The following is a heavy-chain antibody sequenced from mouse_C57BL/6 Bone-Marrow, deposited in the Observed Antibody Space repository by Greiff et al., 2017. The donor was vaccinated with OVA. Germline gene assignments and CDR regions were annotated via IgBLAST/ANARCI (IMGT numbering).Heavy chain of an antibody. CDR3: AREDGNWFAY. V-gene: IGHV1-4*01. Sequence: VHLEESGAELARPGASVKMSCKASGYTFTSYTMHWVKQRPGQGLEWIGYINPSSGYTKYNQKFKDKATLTADKSSSTAYMQLSSLTSEDSAVYYCAREDGNWFAYWGQGTVVTVSA. CDR2: INPSSGYT. CDR1: GYTFTSYT. D-gene: IGHD2-1*01. J-gene: IGHJ3*01.